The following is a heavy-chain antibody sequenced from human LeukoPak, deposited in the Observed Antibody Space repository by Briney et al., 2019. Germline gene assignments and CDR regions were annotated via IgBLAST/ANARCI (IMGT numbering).Heavy chain of an antibody. D-gene: IGHD2-21*02. Sequence: SVKVSCKASGGTFSSYAISWVRQAPGQGLEWMGRIIPIFGTANYAQKLQGRVTITTDESTSTAYMELSSLRSEDTAVYYCARGCGGDCSSAFDIWGQGTMVTVSS. CDR2: IIPIFGTA. V-gene: IGHV1-69*05. CDR3: ARGCGGDCSSAFDI. J-gene: IGHJ3*02. CDR1: GGTFSSYA.